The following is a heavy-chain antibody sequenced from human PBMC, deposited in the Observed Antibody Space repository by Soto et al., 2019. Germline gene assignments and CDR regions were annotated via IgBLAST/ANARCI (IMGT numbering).Heavy chain of an antibody. CDR3: ARAPRGNYGYPSYFDY. CDR2: IYYSGST. Sequence: SETLSLTCTVSGGSISSSSYYWSWIRQHPGKGLEWIGYIYYSGSTYYNPSLKSRVTISVDTSKNQFSLKLSSVTAADTAVYYCARAPRGNYGYPSYFDYWGQGTLVTVSS. J-gene: IGHJ4*02. D-gene: IGHD3-10*01. V-gene: IGHV4-31*03. CDR1: GGSISSSSYY.